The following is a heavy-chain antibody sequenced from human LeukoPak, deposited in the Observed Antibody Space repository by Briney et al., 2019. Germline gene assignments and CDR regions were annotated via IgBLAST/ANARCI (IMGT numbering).Heavy chain of an antibody. D-gene: IGHD6-13*01. CDR1: GGSFSGYY. CDR2: INHSGST. CDR3: ASGVSSSSRDFDY. J-gene: IGHJ4*02. V-gene: IGHV4-34*01. Sequence: SETLSLTCAVYGGSFSGYYWSWIRQPPGKGLEWIGEINHSGSTNYNPSLKSRVTISVDTSKNQFSLKLSSVTAADTAVYYCASGVSSSSRDFDYWGQGTLVTVSS.